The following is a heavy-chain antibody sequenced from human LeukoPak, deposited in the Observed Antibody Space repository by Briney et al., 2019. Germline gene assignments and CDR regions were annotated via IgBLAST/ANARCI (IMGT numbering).Heavy chain of an antibody. Sequence: ASVKVSCKASGYTLTGHYIHWVRQAPGQGLEWMGWISPHSGFTMYPQRFQGRVTMTTDTSISTAFLEVRRLGSDDTAAYYCVRRTGDDALDIWGQGTMITVYS. CDR3: VRRTGDDALDI. V-gene: IGHV1-2*02. D-gene: IGHD7-27*01. CDR2: ISPHSGFT. J-gene: IGHJ3*02. CDR1: GYTLTGHY.